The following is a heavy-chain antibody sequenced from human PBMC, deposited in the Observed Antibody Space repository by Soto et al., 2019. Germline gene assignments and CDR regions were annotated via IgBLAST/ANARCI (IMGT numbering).Heavy chain of an antibody. Sequence: EVQLLEAGGNLVQPGGSLRLSCVASGFTFNNYAMSWARQAPGKGLEWVSSINGPGDDTYYADSVKGRFTISRDNSKNTLYVQMTSLRADDDTALYYCAKKEEYDPVWGKSPLDWGQGTLVTDST. J-gene: IGHJ4*03. D-gene: IGHD3-16*01. CDR3: AKKEEYDPVWGKSPLD. V-gene: IGHV3-23*01. CDR1: GFTFNNYA. CDR2: INGPGDDT.